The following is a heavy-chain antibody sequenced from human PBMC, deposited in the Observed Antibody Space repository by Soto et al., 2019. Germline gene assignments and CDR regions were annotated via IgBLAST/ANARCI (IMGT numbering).Heavy chain of an antibody. Sequence: SETLSLTCSVSGDSISTYYWSWIRQSAGKGLEWIGRTYITGDTNYNPSLKSRVTMSLDTSKNQLSLKLSSVTAADTAVYYCAREYTETVDGPTPFYFDYWGPGTPVTGSS. J-gene: IGHJ4*02. CDR2: TYITGDT. V-gene: IGHV4-4*07. CDR1: GDSISTYY. CDR3: AREYTETVDGPTPFYFDY. D-gene: IGHD6-19*01.